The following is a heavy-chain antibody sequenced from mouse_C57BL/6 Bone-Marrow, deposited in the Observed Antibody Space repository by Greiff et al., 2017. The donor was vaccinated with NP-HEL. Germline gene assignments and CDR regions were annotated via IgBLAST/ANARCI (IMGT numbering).Heavy chain of an antibody. V-gene: IGHV1-81*01. CDR3: AIYGYDVYYAMDY. CDR1: GYTFTSYG. J-gene: IGHJ4*01. D-gene: IGHD2-2*01. CDR2: IYPRSGNT. Sequence: QVQLQQSGAELARPGASVKLSCKASGYTFTSYGISWVKQRTGQGLEWIGEIYPRSGNTYYNEKFKGKATLTADKSSSTAYMVLRSLTSEDSAVYFCAIYGYDVYYAMDYWGQGTSVTVSS.